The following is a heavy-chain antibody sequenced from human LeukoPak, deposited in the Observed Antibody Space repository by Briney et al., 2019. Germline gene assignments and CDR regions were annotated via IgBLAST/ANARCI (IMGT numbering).Heavy chain of an antibody. V-gene: IGHV1-2*02. CDR2: IYPYSGGT. CDR1: GYTFNDYY. J-gene: IGHJ3*02. D-gene: IGHD2-15*01. Sequence: ASVSVSCKSSGYTFNDYYLNWVRQAPGQGLDWMGCIYPYSGGTNYAQKFQGRVTMTRETSISTGYLELSRLRSDDTDIYYCAKMRGCSDNTCYWGHDAFDIWGQGKMVTVSP. CDR3: AKMRGCSDNTCYWGHDAFDI.